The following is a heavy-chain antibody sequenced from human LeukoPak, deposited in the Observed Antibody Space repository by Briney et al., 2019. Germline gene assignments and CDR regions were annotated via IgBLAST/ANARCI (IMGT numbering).Heavy chain of an antibody. CDR2: THRSGST. D-gene: IGHD3-16*02. V-gene: IGHV4-61*02. Sequence: SETLSLTCSVSGGSISSGSYYWSWIRQPAGKGLQWIGRTHRSGSTNYNPSLKSRVNMSVDTSKNQFSLKLNSVTAADTAVYYCARDYGGSYPHFDYWGQGTLVTVSP. J-gene: IGHJ4*02. CDR3: ARDYGGSYPHFDY. CDR1: GGSISSGSYY.